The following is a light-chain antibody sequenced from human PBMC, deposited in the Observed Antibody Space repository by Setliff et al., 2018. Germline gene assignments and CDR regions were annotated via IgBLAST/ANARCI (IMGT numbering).Light chain of an antibody. CDR2: GAS. J-gene: IGKJ5*01. CDR1: QSVSSSY. CDR3: QQYGSSRIT. Sequence: EIVLTQSPGTLSLSPGERATLSCRASQSVSSSYLAWYQQKPGQAPRLLIYGASSRATGIPDRFSGSGSGTDFTLTISRLEPEDFAVYYCQQYGSSRITFGQGKRL. V-gene: IGKV3-20*01.